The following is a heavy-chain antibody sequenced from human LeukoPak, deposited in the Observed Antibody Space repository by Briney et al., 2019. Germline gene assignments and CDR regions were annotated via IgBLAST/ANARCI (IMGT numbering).Heavy chain of an antibody. J-gene: IGHJ3*02. D-gene: IGHD4-17*01. CDR1: GFTFDDYA. Sequence: GRSLRLSCAASGFTFDDYAMHWVRQAPGKGLEWVSGISWNSGSIGYADSVKGRFTISRDNAKNSLYLQMNSLRAEDTALYYCAKELARYGDHLRGAFDIWGQGTMVTVSS. V-gene: IGHV3-9*01. CDR2: ISWNSGSI. CDR3: AKELARYGDHLRGAFDI.